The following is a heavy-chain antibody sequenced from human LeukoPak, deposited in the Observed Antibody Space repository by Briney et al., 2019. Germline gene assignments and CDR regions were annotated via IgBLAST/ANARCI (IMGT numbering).Heavy chain of an antibody. J-gene: IGHJ4*02. V-gene: IGHV3-74*01. CDR3: ASPKPDY. CDR2: ITSDGSTS. CDR1: GFTFSSWY. Sequence: PGGSLRLSCAASGFTFSSWYMYWVRHRPGKGLEWLCRITSDGSTSYYADSVRGRFTISRDNAKNTLYLQMNSLTDEDTAVYYCASPKPDYWGQGTLVTVSS.